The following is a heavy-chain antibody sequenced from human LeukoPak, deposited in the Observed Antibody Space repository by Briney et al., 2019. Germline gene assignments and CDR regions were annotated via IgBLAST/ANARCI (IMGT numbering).Heavy chain of an antibody. J-gene: IGHJ4*02. CDR1: GFTFSSYW. Sequence: GSLRLSCAASGFTFSSYWMHWVRQAPGKGPEWIGSIYYSGSTYYNPSLKSRVTISVDTSKNQFSLKLSSVTAADTAVYYCARHSRDGYFDYWGQGTLVTVSS. V-gene: IGHV4-39*01. CDR2: IYYSGST. CDR3: ARHSRDGYFDY. D-gene: IGHD5-24*01.